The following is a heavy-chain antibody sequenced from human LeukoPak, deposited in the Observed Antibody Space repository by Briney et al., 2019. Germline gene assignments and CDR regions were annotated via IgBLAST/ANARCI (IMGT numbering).Heavy chain of an antibody. CDR3: ARHTYNWEWVY. J-gene: IGHJ4*02. V-gene: IGHV4-39*01. CDR2: IYYSGSA. CDR1: GGSISSSSYY. Sequence: SETLSLTCTVSGGSISSSSYYWGWIRQPPGKGLEWIGSIYYSGSAYYNPSLKSRVTISVDTSKNQFSLKLSSVTAADTAVYYCARHTYNWEWVYWGQGTLVTVSS. D-gene: IGHD1-20*01.